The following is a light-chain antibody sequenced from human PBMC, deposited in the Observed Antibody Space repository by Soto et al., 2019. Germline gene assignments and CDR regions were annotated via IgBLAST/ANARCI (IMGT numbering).Light chain of an antibody. CDR1: SGDVGTYNL. CDR3: WSYTGDNSYV. V-gene: IGLV2-23*01. Sequence: QSALTQPASVSGSPGQSITISCTGTSGDVGTYNLVSWYQQHPGKAPKHMIYEGSKRPSGISTRVSGSKSGNTASLTISGLQSEDEADYYCWSYTGDNSYVFGGGTKLTVL. J-gene: IGLJ1*01. CDR2: EGS.